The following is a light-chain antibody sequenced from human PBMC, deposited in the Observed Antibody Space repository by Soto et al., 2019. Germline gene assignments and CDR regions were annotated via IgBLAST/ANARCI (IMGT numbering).Light chain of an antibody. CDR2: DAS. J-gene: IGKJ5*01. CDR1: QSVSNY. CDR3: QHGGT. V-gene: IGKV3-11*01. Sequence: EIVLTQSPATLSLSPGERATVSCRASQSVSNYLGWYQQKPGQAPRLLIYDASNRATGIPARFSGSGSGTDFTLTISSQEPEDFAVYYCQHGGTFGQGTRLEI.